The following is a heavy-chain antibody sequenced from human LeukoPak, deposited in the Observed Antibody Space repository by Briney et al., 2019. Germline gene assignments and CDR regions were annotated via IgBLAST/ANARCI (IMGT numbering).Heavy chain of an antibody. CDR3: ARVGTYYYGSGSYYNVGYYYYGMDV. CDR1: GGSFSGYY. J-gene: IGHJ6*02. Sequence: SETLSLTCAVYGGSFSGYYWSRIRQPPGKGLEWIGEINHSGSTNYNPSLKSRVTISVDTSKNQFSLKLSSVTAADTAVYYCARVGTYYYGSGSYYNVGYYYYGMDVRGQGTTVTVSS. D-gene: IGHD3-10*01. CDR2: INHSGST. V-gene: IGHV4-34*01.